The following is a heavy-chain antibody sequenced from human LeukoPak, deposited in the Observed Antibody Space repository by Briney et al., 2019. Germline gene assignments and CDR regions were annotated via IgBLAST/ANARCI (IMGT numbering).Heavy chain of an antibody. V-gene: IGHV1-18*01. Sequence: ASVKVSCKASGGTFSSYAISWVRQAPGQGLEWMGWISAYNGNTNYAQKLQGRVTMTTDTSTSTAYMELRSLRSDDTAVYYCARYRYYYDSSGYRDAFDIWGQGTMVTVSS. CDR3: ARYRYYYDSSGYRDAFDI. CDR1: GGTFSSYA. D-gene: IGHD3-22*01. J-gene: IGHJ3*02. CDR2: ISAYNGNT.